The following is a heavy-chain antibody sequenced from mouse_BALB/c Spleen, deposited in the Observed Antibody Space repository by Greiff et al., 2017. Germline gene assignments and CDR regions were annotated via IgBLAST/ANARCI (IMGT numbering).Heavy chain of an antibody. CDR2: ISSGGST. V-gene: IGHV5-6-5*01. CDR1: GFTFSSYA. CDR3: ARGDYDDY. D-gene: IGHD2-4*01. Sequence: EVHLVESGGGLVKPGGSLKLSCAASGFTFSSYAMSWVRQTPEKRLEWVASISSGGSTYYPDSVKGRFTISRDNARNILYLQMSSLRSEDTAMYYCARGDYDDYWGQGTLVTVSA. J-gene: IGHJ3*01.